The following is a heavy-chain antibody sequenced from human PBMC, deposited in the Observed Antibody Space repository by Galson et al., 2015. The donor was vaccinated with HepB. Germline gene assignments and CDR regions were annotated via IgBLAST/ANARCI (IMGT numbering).Heavy chain of an antibody. Sequence: SLRLSCAASGFTFSSYAMSWVRQAPGKGLEWVSAISGSGGSTYYADSVKGRFTISRDNSKNTLYLQMNSLRAEDTAVYYCAKDLGSSGWSGPYWGQGTLVTVSS. J-gene: IGHJ4*02. CDR3: AKDLGSSGWSGPY. CDR1: GFTFSSYA. D-gene: IGHD6-19*01. V-gene: IGHV3-23*01. CDR2: ISGSGGST.